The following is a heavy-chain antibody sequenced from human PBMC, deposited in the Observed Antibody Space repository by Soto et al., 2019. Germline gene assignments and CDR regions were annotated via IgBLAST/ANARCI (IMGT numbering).Heavy chain of an antibody. V-gene: IGHV3-48*01. D-gene: IGHD3-3*01. CDR3: ARCITIFGVVPGG. J-gene: IGHJ4*02. CDR2: ISSSSSTI. CDR1: GFTFSSYS. Sequence: EVQLMESGGGLVQPGGSLRLSCAASGFTFSSYSMNWVRQAPGKGLEWVSYISSSSSTIYYTDSVKGRFTISRDNAKNSLYLQMNSLRAEDTAVYYCARCITIFGVVPGGWGQGTLVTVSS.